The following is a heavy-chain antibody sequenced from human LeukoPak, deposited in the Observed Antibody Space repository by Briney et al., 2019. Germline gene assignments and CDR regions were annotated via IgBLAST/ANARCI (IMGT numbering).Heavy chain of an antibody. CDR3: ARATQWLVSPFDY. CDR1: GFTFSSYW. Sequence: GSLRLSCAASGFTFSSYWMHWVRQVPGKGLVWVSRINSDGSSTSYADSVKGRFTISRDNAKNTLYLQMNSLRAEDTAVYYCARATQWLVSPFDYWGQGTLVTVSS. J-gene: IGHJ4*02. CDR2: INSDGSST. V-gene: IGHV3-74*01. D-gene: IGHD6-19*01.